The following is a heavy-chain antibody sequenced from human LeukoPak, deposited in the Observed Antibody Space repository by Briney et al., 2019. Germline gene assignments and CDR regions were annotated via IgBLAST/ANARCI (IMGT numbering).Heavy chain of an antibody. Sequence: SETLSLTCTVSGYSISSGYYWGWIRQPPGKGLEWIGSIYHSGSTYYNPSLKSRVTISVDTSKNQLSLKLSSVTAADTAVYYCARDQGAVAGTWWFDPWGQGTLVTVSS. CDR1: GYSISSGYY. CDR3: ARDQGAVAGTWWFDP. V-gene: IGHV4-38-2*02. CDR2: IYHSGST. D-gene: IGHD6-19*01. J-gene: IGHJ5*02.